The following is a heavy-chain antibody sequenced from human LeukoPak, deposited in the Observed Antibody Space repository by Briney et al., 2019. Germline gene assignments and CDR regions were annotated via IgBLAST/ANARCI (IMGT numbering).Heavy chain of an antibody. J-gene: IGHJ4*02. CDR1: GGSISSGDYY. Sequence: SQTLSLTCTVSGGSISSGDYYWSWIRQPPGKGLEWIGYIYYSGSTYYNPSLKSRVTISVDTSKNQFSLKLGSVTAADTAVYYCARAEIDYGSGNWGQGTLVTVSS. CDR3: ARAEIDYGSGN. V-gene: IGHV4-30-4*08. CDR2: IYYSGST. D-gene: IGHD4-17*01.